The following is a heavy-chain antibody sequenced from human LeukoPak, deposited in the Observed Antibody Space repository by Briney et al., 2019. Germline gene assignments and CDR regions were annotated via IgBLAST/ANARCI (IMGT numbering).Heavy chain of an antibody. J-gene: IGHJ4*02. CDR3: ARLAGSTSSDY. Sequence: SSETLSLTCTVSGGSISTDYWSWIRQPPGKGLEWIGYIYSSGSSNYNPSLRSRVTISVDTSKNQFSLKLNSVTAADTAVYYCARLAGSTSSDYWGQGTLVTVSS. D-gene: IGHD6-6*01. V-gene: IGHV4-4*09. CDR1: GGSISTDY. CDR2: IYSSGSS.